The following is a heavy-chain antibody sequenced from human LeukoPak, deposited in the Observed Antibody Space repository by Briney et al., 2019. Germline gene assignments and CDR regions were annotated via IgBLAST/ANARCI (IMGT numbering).Heavy chain of an antibody. CDR2: IYNSGGT. J-gene: IGHJ4*02. V-gene: IGHV4-38-2*02. Sequence: SETLSLTCTVSGYSISSGCYCGWSRASPGKVQEGVGIIYNSGGTYYNPSLKSRITISRDKAKNQFSLQVNSVTPADTATYYCERDRLWIEPLDYWGQGTVVSV. CDR1: GYSISSGCY. CDR3: ERDRLWIEPLDY. D-gene: IGHD5-18*01.